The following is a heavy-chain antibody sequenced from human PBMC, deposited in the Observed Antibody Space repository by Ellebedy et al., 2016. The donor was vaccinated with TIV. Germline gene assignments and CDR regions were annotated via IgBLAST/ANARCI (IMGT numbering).Heavy chain of an antibody. CDR3: AAGPTGVDFDY. CDR1: GFTFTSSA. D-gene: IGHD2-8*01. V-gene: IGHV1-58*01. J-gene: IGHJ4*02. CDR2: IVVGSGNT. Sequence: AASVKVSCKASGFTFTSSAVQWVRQARGQRLEWIGWIVVGSGNTNYAQKFQERVTITRDMSTSTAYMELSSLRSEDTAVYYCAAGPTGVDFDYWGQGTLVTVSS.